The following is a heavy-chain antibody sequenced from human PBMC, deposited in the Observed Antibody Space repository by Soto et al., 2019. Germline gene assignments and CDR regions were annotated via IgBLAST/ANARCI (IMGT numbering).Heavy chain of an antibody. CDR1: GGLTSTYY. CDR2: IYTSGST. V-gene: IGHV4-4*07. Sequence: RYTGSGGLTSTYYWRWIRLPAGKGLEWIGRIYTSGSTNYNPSLKSRVTMSVDTSKNQFPLKLSSVTAADTAVYYCAREVNPRTWFDPWGQGTLVTVS. J-gene: IGHJ5*02. CDR3: AREVNPRTWFDP.